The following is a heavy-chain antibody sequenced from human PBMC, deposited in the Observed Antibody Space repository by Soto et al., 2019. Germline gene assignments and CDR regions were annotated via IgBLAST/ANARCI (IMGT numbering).Heavy chain of an antibody. CDR1: GFTFSSYA. CDR2: ISGSGGST. CDR3: AKYSSWYNYYYGMDV. Sequence: GYLRLSCAASGFTFSSYAMSWVRQAPGKGLEWVSAISGSGGSTYYADSVKGRFTISRDNSKNTLYLQMNSLRAEDTAVYYCAKYSSWYNYYYGMDVWGQGTTVTVSS. D-gene: IGHD6-13*01. V-gene: IGHV3-23*01. J-gene: IGHJ6*02.